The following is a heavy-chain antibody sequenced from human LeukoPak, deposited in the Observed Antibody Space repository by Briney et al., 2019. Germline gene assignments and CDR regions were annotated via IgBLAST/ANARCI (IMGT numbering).Heavy chain of an antibody. CDR3: ARVEGVPAAPQNYYYYCMDV. D-gene: IGHD2-2*01. CDR2: IYYSGST. J-gene: IGHJ6*03. CDR1: GGSISSYY. Sequence: PSETLSLTCTVSGGSISSYYWSWIRQPPGKGLEWIGYIYYSGSTNYNPSLKSRVAISVDTSKNQFSLKLSSVTAADTAVYYCARVEGVPAAPQNYYYYCMDVWGKGTTVTVSS. V-gene: IGHV4-59*01.